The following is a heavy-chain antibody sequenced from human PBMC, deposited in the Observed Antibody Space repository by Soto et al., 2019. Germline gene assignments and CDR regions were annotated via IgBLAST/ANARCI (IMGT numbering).Heavy chain of an antibody. V-gene: IGHV3-74*01. CDR2: INSDGSST. CDR1: GFTFSSYW. D-gene: IGHD3-22*01. CDR3: ASLQYYYDSSGSPLENWFDP. Sequence: GGSLRPSCAASGFTFSSYWMHWVRQAPGKGLVWVSRINSDGSSTSYADSVKGRFTISRDNAKNTLYLQMNSLRAEDTAVYYCASLQYYYDSSGSPLENWFDPWGQGTLVTV. J-gene: IGHJ5*02.